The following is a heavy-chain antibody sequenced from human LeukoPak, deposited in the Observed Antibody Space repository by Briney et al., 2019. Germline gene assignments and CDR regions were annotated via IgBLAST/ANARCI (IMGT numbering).Heavy chain of an antibody. J-gene: IGHJ4*02. CDR3: ATKLLVGATTGYFDY. D-gene: IGHD1-26*01. V-gene: IGHV1-24*01. Sequence: ASVKVSCKVSGYTLTELSMHWVRQAPGKGLEWMGGFDPEDGETTYAQKFQGRVTMTEDTSTDTAYMELSSLRSEDTAVYYCATKLLVGATTGYFDYWGQGTLVTVSS. CDR2: FDPEDGET. CDR1: GYTLTELS.